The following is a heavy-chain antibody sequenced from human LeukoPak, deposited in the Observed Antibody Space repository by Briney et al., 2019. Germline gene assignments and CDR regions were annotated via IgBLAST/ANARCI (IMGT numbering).Heavy chain of an antibody. CDR3: ATKGYYYDSSGYYF. V-gene: IGHV1-69*13. CDR1: GGTFSSYA. Sequence: SVKVSCKASGGTFSSYAISWVRQAPGQGLEWMGGIIPIFGTANYAQKFQGRVTITADESTSTAYMELSSLRSEDTAVYYCATKGYYYDSSGYYFWGQGTLVTVSS. J-gene: IGHJ4*02. CDR2: IIPIFGTA. D-gene: IGHD3-22*01.